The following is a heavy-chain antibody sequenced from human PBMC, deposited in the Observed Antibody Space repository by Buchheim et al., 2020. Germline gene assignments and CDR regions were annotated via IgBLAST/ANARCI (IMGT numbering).Heavy chain of an antibody. CDR3: TTGSVAGVVTTAEDH. J-gene: IGHJ4*02. V-gene: IGHV3-15*01. Sequence: EVQLVESGGGLVKPGGSLRLSCAMSGFTFKNAWMSWFRQAPGKGLEWVGRIKSKTSGGTADYSPLVKGRFIMSREESKTTLYLQMNSLKTEDTAAYYCTTGSVAGVVTTAEDHWGQGTL. CDR1: GFTFKNAW. CDR2: IKSKTSGGTA. D-gene: IGHD2-21*02.